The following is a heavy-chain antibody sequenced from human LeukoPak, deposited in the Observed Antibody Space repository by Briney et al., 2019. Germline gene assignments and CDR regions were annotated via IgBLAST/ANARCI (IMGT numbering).Heavy chain of an antibody. D-gene: IGHD5-18*01. CDR3: TKDLGYSYGTYYYYGMDV. V-gene: IGHV3-43*02. CDR1: GFTFDDYA. Sequence: PPGGSLRLSCAASGFTFDDYAMHWVRQAPGKGLEWVSLISGDGGTTYYADSVKGRFTISRDNSKNSLYLQMNSLRTEDTALYYCTKDLGYSYGTYYYYGMDVWGQGTTVTVSS. CDR2: ISGDGGTT. J-gene: IGHJ6*02.